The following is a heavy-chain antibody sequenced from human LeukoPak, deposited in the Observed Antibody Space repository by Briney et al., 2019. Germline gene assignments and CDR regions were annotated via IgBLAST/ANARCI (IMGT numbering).Heavy chain of an antibody. D-gene: IGHD2-15*01. Sequence: GGSLRLSCAASGFTSSSYWMNWVRQAPGKGRVWVSRISSDGSSTTYADSVKGRFSISRDNAKNTLYLQMNSLRVEDTAVYYCARDPDIVVVVAATTYYYYYGMDVWGQGTTVTVSS. CDR3: ARDPDIVVVVAATTYYYYYGMDV. V-gene: IGHV3-74*01. CDR1: GFTSSSYW. J-gene: IGHJ6*02. CDR2: ISSDGSST.